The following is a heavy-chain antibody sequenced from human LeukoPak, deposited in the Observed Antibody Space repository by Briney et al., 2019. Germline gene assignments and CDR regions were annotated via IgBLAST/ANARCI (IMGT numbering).Heavy chain of an antibody. CDR1: GFTFSSYG. CDR3: AKEGAYYDFWSGYYMDV. CDR2: IRYDGSNK. Sequence: GGSLRLSCAASGFTFSSYGMHWVRQAPGKGLEWVAFIRYDGSNKYYADSVKGRFTISRDNSKNTLYLQMNSLRAEDTAVYYCAKEGAYYDFWSGYYMDVWGKGTTVTVSS. V-gene: IGHV3-30*02. J-gene: IGHJ6*03. D-gene: IGHD3-3*01.